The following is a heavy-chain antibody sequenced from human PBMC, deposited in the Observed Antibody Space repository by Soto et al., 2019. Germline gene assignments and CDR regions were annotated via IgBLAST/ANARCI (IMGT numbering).Heavy chain of an antibody. J-gene: IGHJ4*02. CDR3: AKDSGRWGRSRYDFDY. Sequence: GGSLRLSCAASGFTFSSYAMSWVRQAPGKGLEWVSAISGSGGSTYYADSVKGRFTISRDNSKNKLYVQMNSLRAEDTAVYYCAKDSGRWGRSRYDFDYWGQGTLVTVSS. D-gene: IGHD3-16*01. CDR2: ISGSGGST. V-gene: IGHV3-23*01. CDR1: GFTFSSYA.